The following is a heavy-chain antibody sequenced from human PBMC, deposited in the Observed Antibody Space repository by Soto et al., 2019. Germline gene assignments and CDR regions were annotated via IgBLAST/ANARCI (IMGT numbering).Heavy chain of an antibody. CDR3: ATDVKDRYCSGGSCYFDY. D-gene: IGHD2-15*01. CDR1: GFTFSIYV. V-gene: IGHV3-23*01. Sequence: PGGSLRLSCAASGFTFSIYVMSWVRQAPGKGLEWVSAISGSGGGTYYAESVKGRFTISRDNSKNTLYLQMDSLRAEDTAVYYCATDVKDRYCSGGSCYFDYWGQGTLVTVSS. CDR2: ISGSGGGT. J-gene: IGHJ4*02.